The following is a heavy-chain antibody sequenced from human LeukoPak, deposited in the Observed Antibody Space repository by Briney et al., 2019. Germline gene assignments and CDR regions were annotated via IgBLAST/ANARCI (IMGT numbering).Heavy chain of an antibody. Sequence: GGSLRLSCAASGFTFDDYAMHWVRQAPGKGLEWVSGISWNSGSIGYADSVKGRFTISRDNAKNSLYLQMNSLRAEDTAVYYCARISGYDFWSGYYTAFYPDYWGQGTLVTVSS. CDR3: ARISGYDFWSGYYTAFYPDY. CDR2: ISWNSGSI. D-gene: IGHD3-3*01. CDR1: GFTFDDYA. J-gene: IGHJ4*02. V-gene: IGHV3-9*01.